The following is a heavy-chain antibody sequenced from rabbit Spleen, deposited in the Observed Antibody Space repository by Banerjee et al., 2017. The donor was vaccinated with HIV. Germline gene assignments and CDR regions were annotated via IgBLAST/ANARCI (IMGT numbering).Heavy chain of an antibody. CDR1: GFSFSRGYD. D-gene: IGHD8-1*01. J-gene: IGHJ4*01. CDR2: IYTGNAKT. V-gene: IGHV1S45*01. Sequence: QEQLEESGGGLVKPEGSLTLTCKASGFSFSRGYDMCWVRQAPGKGLEWIACIYTGNAKTYYASWAKGRFTISKASSTTVTLQMTSLTVADMATYFCARDAGSGPYIDGYFDLWGQGTLVTVS. CDR3: ARDAGSGPYIDGYFDL.